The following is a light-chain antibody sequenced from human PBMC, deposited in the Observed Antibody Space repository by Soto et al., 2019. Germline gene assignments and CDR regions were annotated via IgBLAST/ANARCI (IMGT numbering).Light chain of an antibody. CDR3: QQYGGSPAFT. V-gene: IGKV3-20*01. CDR1: QSVSSSY. Sequence: EIVLTQSPGTLSLSPGERATLSCRASQSVSSSYLAWYKQKPGQAPRLRISCASSRATGIPGRFSGSGSGTDFTLTISRLEPEDFAVYYCQQYGGSPAFTFGPGTKVDIK. CDR2: CAS. J-gene: IGKJ3*01.